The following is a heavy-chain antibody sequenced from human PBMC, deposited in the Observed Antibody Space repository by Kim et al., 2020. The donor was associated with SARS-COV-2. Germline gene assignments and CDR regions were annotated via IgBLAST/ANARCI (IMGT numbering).Heavy chain of an antibody. J-gene: IGHJ6*02. CDR2: INYSGTT. V-gene: IGHV4-61*08. D-gene: IGHD2-21*01. Sequence: SETLSLTCTVSGFSVSSGGYYWSWIRQPPGKGLEWIGYINYSGTTNYNPSLKSRVTISVDTSRNQFSLQVNSLTAADTASYYCARSVVALGYAMDVWGQG. CDR1: GFSVSSGGYY. CDR3: ARSVVALGYAMDV.